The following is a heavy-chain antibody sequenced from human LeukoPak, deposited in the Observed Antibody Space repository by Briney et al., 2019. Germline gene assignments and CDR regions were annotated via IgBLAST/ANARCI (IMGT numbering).Heavy chain of an antibody. Sequence: PSETLSLTCTVSGGSISSYYWSWIRQHPGKGLEWIGYIYYSGSTNYNPSLKSRVTMSLDTSTNQFSLKLSSVTAADTAVYYCAALYSNYYYMDVRGKGTTVTVSS. CDR3: AALYSNYYYMDV. CDR2: IYYSGST. CDR1: GGSISSYY. J-gene: IGHJ6*03. D-gene: IGHD4-11*01. V-gene: IGHV4-59*01.